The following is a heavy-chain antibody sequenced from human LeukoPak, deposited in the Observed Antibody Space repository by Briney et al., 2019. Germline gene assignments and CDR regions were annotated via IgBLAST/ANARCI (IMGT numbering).Heavy chain of an antibody. CDR1: GGTFSSYA. V-gene: IGHV1-69*04. CDR2: IIPIFGIA. Sequence: ASVTVSCKASGGTFSSYAISWVRQAPGQGLEWMGRIIPIFGIANYAQKFQGRVTITADKSTSTAYMELSRLRSEDTAVYYCAREAIFGVVIPYYFDYWGQGTLVTVSS. J-gene: IGHJ4*02. D-gene: IGHD3-3*01. CDR3: AREAIFGVVIPYYFDY.